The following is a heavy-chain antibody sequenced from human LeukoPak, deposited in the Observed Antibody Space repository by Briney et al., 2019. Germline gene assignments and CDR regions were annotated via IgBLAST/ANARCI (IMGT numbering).Heavy chain of an antibody. D-gene: IGHD6-6*01. Sequence: PRGSLRLSCAASGFTFSSYEMDWVRQAPGKGLEWVSYISSSGSAIFYADSVKGRFTISRDNARNSLYLQMNSLRAEETAIYYCARDSLLQYTSSSEWSYWGQGTLVTVSS. J-gene: IGHJ4*02. V-gene: IGHV3-48*03. CDR1: GFTFSSYE. CDR2: ISSSGSAI. CDR3: ARDSLLQYTSSSEWSY.